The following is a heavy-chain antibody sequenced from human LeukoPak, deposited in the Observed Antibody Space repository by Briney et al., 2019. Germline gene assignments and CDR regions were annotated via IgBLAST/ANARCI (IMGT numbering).Heavy chain of an antibody. J-gene: IGHJ4*02. CDR3: AREVGPGDY. D-gene: IGHD1-26*01. CDR1: GYTFTSYG. CDR2: ISGNNGNT. V-gene: IGHV1-18*01. Sequence: ASVNVSCKTSGYTFTSYGHSWVRQAPGPRLQWMGWISGNNGNTKYAQNLQGRVTMTTDTSTSTTYMELRSLRSDDTAVYYCAREVGPGDYWGQGTLATVSS.